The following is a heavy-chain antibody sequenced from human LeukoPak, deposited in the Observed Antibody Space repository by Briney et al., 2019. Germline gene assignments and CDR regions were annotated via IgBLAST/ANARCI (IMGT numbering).Heavy chain of an antibody. CDR1: GDSVSSNSAA. Sequence: PSRTLSLTCAISGDSVSSNSAAWNWIRQSPSRGLEWLGRTYQRSKWYNDYALSVKSRITINPDTSKNQFSLQLNSVTPEDTAVYYCAREDCSGGSCYGGFDCWGQGTLVTVSS. CDR3: AREDCSGGSCYGGFDC. D-gene: IGHD2-15*01. CDR2: TYQRSKWYN. V-gene: IGHV6-1*01. J-gene: IGHJ4*02.